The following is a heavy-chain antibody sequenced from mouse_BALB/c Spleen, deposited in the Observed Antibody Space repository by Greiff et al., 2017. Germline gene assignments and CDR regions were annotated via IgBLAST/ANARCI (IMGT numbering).Heavy chain of an antibody. Sequence: VQRVESGPGLVAPSQSLSITCTVSGFSLTSYGVHWVRQPPGKGLEWLGVIWAGGSTNYNSALMSRLSISKDNSKSQVFLKMNSLQTDDTARYYCARDYYGSSWGFAYWGQGTLVTVSA. V-gene: IGHV2-9*02. CDR1: GFSLTSYG. CDR3: ARDYYGSSWGFAY. D-gene: IGHD1-1*01. J-gene: IGHJ3*01. CDR2: IWAGGST.